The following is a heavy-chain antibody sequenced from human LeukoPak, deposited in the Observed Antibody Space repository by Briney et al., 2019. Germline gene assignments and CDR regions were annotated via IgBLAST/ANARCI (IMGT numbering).Heavy chain of an antibody. Sequence: ASVKVSCKASGGTFISYAISWVRQAPGQGLEWMGGIIPIFGTANYAQKFQGRVTITADESTSTAYMELSSLRSEDTAVYYCARPYSSGWYYFDYWGQGTLVTVSS. CDR2: IIPIFGTA. D-gene: IGHD6-19*01. J-gene: IGHJ4*02. CDR3: ARPYSSGWYYFDY. CDR1: GGTFISYA. V-gene: IGHV1-69*13.